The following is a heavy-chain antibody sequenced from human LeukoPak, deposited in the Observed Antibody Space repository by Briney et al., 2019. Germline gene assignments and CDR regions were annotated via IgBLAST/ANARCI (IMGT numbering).Heavy chain of an antibody. CDR3: AREVMATITFFDY. CDR2: IKQDGSEK. CDR1: GFTFSSYW. Sequence: GGSLRLSCAASGFTFSSYWMSWVRQAPGKGLEWVANIKQDGSEKYYVDSVKGRFTISRDNAKNSLYLQMNSLRAEDTAVYYCAREVMATITFFDYWGQGTLVTVSS. V-gene: IGHV3-7*01. D-gene: IGHD5-24*01. J-gene: IGHJ4*02.